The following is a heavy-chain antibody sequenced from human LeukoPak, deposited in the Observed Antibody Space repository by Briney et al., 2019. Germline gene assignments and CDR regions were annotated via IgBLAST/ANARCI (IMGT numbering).Heavy chain of an antibody. CDR2: IIPIFGTA. CDR1: GGTFSSYA. V-gene: IGHV1-69*06. CDR3: AKRSALRYYYMDV. Sequence: SVKVSCKASGGTFSSYAISWVRQAPGQGLEWMGGIIPIFGTANYAQKFQGRVTITADKSTSTAYMELSSLRSEDTAVYYCAKRSALRYYYMDVWGKGTTVTVSS. J-gene: IGHJ6*03.